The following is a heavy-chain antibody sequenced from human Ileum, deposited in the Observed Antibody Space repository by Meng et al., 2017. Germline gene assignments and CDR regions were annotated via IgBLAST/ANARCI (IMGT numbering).Heavy chain of an antibody. V-gene: IGHV2-5*02. CDR2: IYWDDDK. Sequence: QITLKETGPALVKATQTLTLTCNFSGFSLATSGVSVAWIRQPPGEALEWLALIYWDDDKRYSPSLKNRLAITKDTSKNQVVLTMTNMDPMDTGTYYCAHSPQGYFDYWGPGTRVTGSS. CDR3: AHSPQGYFDY. CDR1: GFSLATSGVS. J-gene: IGHJ4*02.